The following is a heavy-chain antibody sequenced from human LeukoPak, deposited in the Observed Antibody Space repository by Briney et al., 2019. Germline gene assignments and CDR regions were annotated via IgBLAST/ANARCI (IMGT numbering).Heavy chain of an antibody. CDR3: AKSGQYSYGPDTYYYYYYMDV. CDR1: GFTFSSYG. D-gene: IGHD5-18*01. CDR2: IRYDGSNK. V-gene: IGHV3-30*02. Sequence: GGSLRLSCAASGFTFSSYGMHWVRQAPGKGLEWVAFIRYDGSNKYYADSVKGRFTISRDNSKNTLYLQMNSLRAEDTAVYYCAKSGQYSYGPDTYYYYYYMDVWGKGTTVTVSS. J-gene: IGHJ6*03.